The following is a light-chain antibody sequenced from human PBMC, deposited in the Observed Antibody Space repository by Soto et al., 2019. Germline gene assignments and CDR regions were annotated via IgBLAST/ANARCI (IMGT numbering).Light chain of an antibody. CDR2: EVS. J-gene: IGLJ1*01. Sequence: QSALSQPASMSGSPGQSITIPCTGTSGDIGLYNYVSWYQHHPGKAPKLLISEVSIRPSGLSDRFSASKTGNTASLTISGLQPEDEAFYYCSCLSTTSTPIVFGTGTKVTVL. CDR1: SGDIGLYNY. CDR3: SCLSTTSTPIV. V-gene: IGLV2-14*01.